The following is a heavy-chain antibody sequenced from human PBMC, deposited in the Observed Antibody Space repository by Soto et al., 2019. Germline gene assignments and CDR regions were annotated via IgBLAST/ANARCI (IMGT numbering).Heavy chain of an antibody. CDR3: ARVAQRGFDY. CDR1: GFTFSSYA. V-gene: IGHV3-30-3*01. D-gene: IGHD6-25*01. Sequence: QVQLVESGGGVVQPGRSLRLSCAASGFTFSSYAMHWVRQAPGKGLEWVAVISYDGSNKYYADSVKGRFTISRDNSKNTLYLQMNSLRAEDTAVYYCARVAQRGFDYWGQGTLVTVSS. J-gene: IGHJ4*02. CDR2: ISYDGSNK.